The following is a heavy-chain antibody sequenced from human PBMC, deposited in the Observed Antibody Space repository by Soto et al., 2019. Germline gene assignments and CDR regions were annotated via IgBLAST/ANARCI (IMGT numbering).Heavy chain of an antibody. CDR2: MNPNSGNT. Sequence: QVQLVQSGAEVKQPGSSVKVSCKSSGYTFTSYDLNWVRQATGQGLERMGWMNPNSGNTGYAQKFQGRVTMTRNTTIITAYMELSSMRSEDTAVYYCAREKTSYGMDVRGQWTTVTVSS. V-gene: IGHV1-8*01. CDR3: AREKTSYGMDV. CDR1: GYTFTSYD. J-gene: IGHJ6*02.